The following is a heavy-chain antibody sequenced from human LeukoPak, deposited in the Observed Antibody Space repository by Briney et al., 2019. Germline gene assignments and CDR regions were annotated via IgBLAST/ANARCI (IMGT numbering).Heavy chain of an antibody. D-gene: IGHD2-15*01. J-gene: IGHJ5*02. Sequence: PSQTLSLTCTVSGGSISSNDYYWSWIRQHPGKGLECIGYIFYSGSTHYHPSLKSRVTISVGRSENQFSLRLTSVTAADTAVYYCARTPRPASVAAGNNWFDPWGQGTLVTVPS. V-gene: IGHV4-31*03. CDR1: GGSISSNDYY. CDR2: IFYSGST. CDR3: ARTPRPASVAAGNNWFDP.